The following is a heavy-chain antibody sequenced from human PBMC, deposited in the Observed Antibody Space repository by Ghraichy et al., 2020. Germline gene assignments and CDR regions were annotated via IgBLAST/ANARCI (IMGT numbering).Heavy chain of an antibody. J-gene: IGHJ6*03. V-gene: IGHV3-53*01. CDR1: GFTVSSDY. D-gene: IGHD3-10*01. CDR3: ARGKTESNTYYYREYYYYYSMDV. CDR2: IYSGGSA. Sequence: GGSLRLSCAASGFTVSSDYMSWVRQAPGKGLEWVSVIYSGGSAYHADSVKGRFTISRDNTKNTLYLQMNSLRAEDTAVYYCARGKTESNTYYYREYYYYYSMDVLGKGTTLTVPS.